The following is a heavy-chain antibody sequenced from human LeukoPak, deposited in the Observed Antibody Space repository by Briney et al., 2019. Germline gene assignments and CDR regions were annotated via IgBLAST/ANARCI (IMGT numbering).Heavy chain of an antibody. V-gene: IGHV3-53*01. Sequence: GGSLRLSCAASGFTISSNYMSWVRPAPGKGLEWFSVIYSGGGTYYADSVRGRFTISRDNSKNTLYLQMNSLRAEDTAVYYCARGPTYSSSWYYFDYWGQGTLVTVSS. CDR2: IYSGGGT. CDR3: ARGPTYSSSWYYFDY. CDR1: GFTISSNY. J-gene: IGHJ4*02. D-gene: IGHD6-13*01.